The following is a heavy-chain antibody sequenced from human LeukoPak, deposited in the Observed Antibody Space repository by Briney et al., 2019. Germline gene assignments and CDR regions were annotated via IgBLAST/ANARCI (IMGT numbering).Heavy chain of an antibody. V-gene: IGHV1-18*01. J-gene: IGHJ6*03. Sequence: ASVKVSCKASGYTFTSYGISWVRQAPGQGLEWMGWISAYNGNTNYAQKLQGRVTMTTDTSTSTAYMELRSLRSDDTAVYYCARVQVEEQYYYYMDVWGKGTTVTVSS. CDR3: ARVQVEEQYYYYMDV. CDR2: ISAYNGNT. CDR1: GYTFTSYG. D-gene: IGHD1-26*01.